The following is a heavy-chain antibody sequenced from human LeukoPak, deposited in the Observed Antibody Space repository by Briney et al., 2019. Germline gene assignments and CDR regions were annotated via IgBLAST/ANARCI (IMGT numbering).Heavy chain of an antibody. CDR2: ISYDGSNK. Sequence: TGGSLRLSCAASGFTFSSYGMHWVRQAPGKGLEWVAVISYDGSNKYYADSVKGRFTISRDNSKNTLYLQMNSLRAEDTAVYYCAKDTTVTPFDYWGQGTLVTVSS. J-gene: IGHJ4*02. D-gene: IGHD4-11*01. CDR1: GFTFSSYG. CDR3: AKDTTVTPFDY. V-gene: IGHV3-30*18.